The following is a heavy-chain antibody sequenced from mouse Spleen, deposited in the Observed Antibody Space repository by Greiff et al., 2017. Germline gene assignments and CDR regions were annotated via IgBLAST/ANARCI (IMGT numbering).Heavy chain of an antibody. CDR1: GFTFSSYA. CDR3: ARQGGYYGNYGYAMDY. V-gene: IGHV5-9-3*01. J-gene: IGHJ4*01. CDR2: ISSGGSYT. Sequence: DVKLVESGGGLVKPGGSLKLSCAASGFTFSSYAMSWVRQTPEKRLEWVATISSGGSYTYYPDSVKGRFTISRDNAKNTLYLQMSSLRSEDTAMYYCARQGGYYGNYGYAMDYWGQGTSVTVSS. D-gene: IGHD2-1*01.